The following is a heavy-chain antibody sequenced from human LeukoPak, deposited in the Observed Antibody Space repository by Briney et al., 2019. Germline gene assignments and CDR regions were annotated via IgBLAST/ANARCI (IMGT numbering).Heavy chain of an antibody. CDR3: ARDCGGGSCYGPYDAFDI. J-gene: IGHJ3*02. Sequence: PGGSLRLSCAASGFXFSSYEMNWVRQAPGKGLEWVSYISSSGSTIYYADSVKGRFTISRDSAKNSLYLQMNSLRAEDTAVYYCARDCGGGSCYGPYDAFDIWGQGTMVTVSS. D-gene: IGHD2-15*01. CDR2: ISSSGSTI. CDR1: GFXFSSYE. V-gene: IGHV3-48*03.